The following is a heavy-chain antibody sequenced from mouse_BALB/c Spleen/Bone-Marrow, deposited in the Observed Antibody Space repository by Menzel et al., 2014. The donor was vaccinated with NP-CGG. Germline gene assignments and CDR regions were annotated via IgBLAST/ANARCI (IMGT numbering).Heavy chain of an antibody. J-gene: IGHJ3*01. D-gene: IGHD2-3*01. CDR1: GFDFSGFW. Sequence: EVMLVESGGGLVQPGRSLKISCAASGFDFSGFWMGWVRLAPGKGLEWIGEINPDSSTINYTPSLKDRFIISRDNAKNTLYLQMSKVRSEDTALYYYARLGYYGGFAYWGQGTPVTVSA. CDR3: ARLGYYGGFAY. V-gene: IGHV4-1*02. CDR2: INPDSSTI.